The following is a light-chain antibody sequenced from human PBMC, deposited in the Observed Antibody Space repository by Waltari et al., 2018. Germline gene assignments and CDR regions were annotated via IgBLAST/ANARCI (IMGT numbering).Light chain of an antibody. CDR2: EGS. V-gene: IGLV2-23*01. CDR1: SSDVGSYNL. J-gene: IGLJ2*01. Sequence: QSALTQPASVSGSPGQSITVSCTGTSSDVGSYNLFSWYQQHPGKAPKHMIYEGSKRPSGVSNRFSGSKSGNTASLTISGLQAEDEADYYCCSYAGSSTLLFGGGTKVTVL. CDR3: CSYAGSSTLL.